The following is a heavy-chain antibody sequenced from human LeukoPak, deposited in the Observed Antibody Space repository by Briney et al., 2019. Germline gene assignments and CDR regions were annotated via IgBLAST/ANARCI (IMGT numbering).Heavy chain of an antibody. J-gene: IGHJ5*02. CDR3: ARGIRLSRGWFDP. D-gene: IGHD4/OR15-4a*01. CDR2: INHSGST. Sequence: PSETLSLTCAVYGGSFSGYYWSWIRQPPGKGLEWIGEINHSGSTNYNPSLKSRVTISVDTSKNQFSLKLSSVTAADTAVYYCARGIRLSRGWFDPWGQGTLVTVSS. CDR1: GGSFSGYY. V-gene: IGHV4-34*01.